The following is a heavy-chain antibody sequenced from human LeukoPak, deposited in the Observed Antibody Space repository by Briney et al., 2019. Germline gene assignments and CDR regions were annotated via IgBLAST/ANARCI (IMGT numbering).Heavy chain of an antibody. D-gene: IGHD2-15*01. J-gene: IGHJ4*02. Sequence: GGSLRLSCAASGFTFSSYDMHWVRQAPGKGLLWLAFIRYDGSTKYYADSVKGRFTIARDNSKNTLYLQMNSPRAEDTAVYYCAKQKGYRSGGSCHPFDYWGQGTLVTVSS. V-gene: IGHV3-30*02. CDR3: AKQKGYRSGGSCHPFDY. CDR2: IRYDGSTK. CDR1: GFTFSSYD.